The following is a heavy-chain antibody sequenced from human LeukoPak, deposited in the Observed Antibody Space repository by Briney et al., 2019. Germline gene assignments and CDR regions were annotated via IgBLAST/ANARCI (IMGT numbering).Heavy chain of an antibody. CDR3: ARAGINSVWVQNMDY. CDR1: GGTFTSYS. Sequence: SVKVSCKASGGTFTSYSMSWVRQAPGQGLEWMGWIIPICGTANYAQKFQGRVTITADESTSTAYMELSSMRSEDTAVYYCARAGINSVWVQNMDYWGQGTLVTVYS. V-gene: IGHV1-69*13. D-gene: IGHD6-19*01. CDR2: IIPICGTA. J-gene: IGHJ4*02.